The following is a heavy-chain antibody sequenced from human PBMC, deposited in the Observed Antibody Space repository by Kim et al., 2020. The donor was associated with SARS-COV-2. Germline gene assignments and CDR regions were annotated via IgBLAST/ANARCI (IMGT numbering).Heavy chain of an antibody. Sequence: SETLSLTCAVSGDSITSRSYYWGWIRQPPGKGLEWIGSVYYSGSTYYSPSLKSRVTISVDTSRNQLSLELSSVTAADTAVYYCARHEGYCTGGTCYIDWFDPWGQGTLVTVSS. CDR1: GDSITSRSYY. D-gene: IGHD2-15*01. CDR3: ARHEGYCTGGTCYIDWFDP. CDR2: VYYSGST. J-gene: IGHJ5*02. V-gene: IGHV4-39*01.